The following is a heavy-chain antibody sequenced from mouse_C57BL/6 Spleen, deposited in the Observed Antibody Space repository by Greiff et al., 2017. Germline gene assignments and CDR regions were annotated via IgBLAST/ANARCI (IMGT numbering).Heavy chain of an antibody. V-gene: IGHV1-52*01. J-gene: IGHJ3*01. CDR1: GYTFTSYW. Sequence: QVQLQQPGAELVRPGSSVKLSCKASGYTFTSYWMHWVKQRPIQGLEWIGNIDPSDSETHYTQKFKDKATMTVDKSSSTAYMQLSSLTSEDSAVYDCDRAKDSEGFAYWGKGTLVTVSA. CDR3: DRAKDSEGFAY. CDR2: IDPSDSET.